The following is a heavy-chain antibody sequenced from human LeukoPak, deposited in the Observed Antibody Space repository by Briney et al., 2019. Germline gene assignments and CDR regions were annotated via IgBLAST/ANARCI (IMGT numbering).Heavy chain of an antibody. V-gene: IGHV3-21*01. D-gene: IGHD2-15*01. CDR1: GFTFSSYS. J-gene: IGHJ3*02. CDR3: ARARSQGWSHDAFDI. Sequence: TGGSLRLSCAASGFTFSSYSMNWVRQAPGKGLEWVSSISSSSSYIYYADSVKGRFTISRDNAKNSLYLQMNSLRAEDTAVYYCARARSQGWSHDAFDIWGQGTMVTVSS. CDR2: ISSSSSYI.